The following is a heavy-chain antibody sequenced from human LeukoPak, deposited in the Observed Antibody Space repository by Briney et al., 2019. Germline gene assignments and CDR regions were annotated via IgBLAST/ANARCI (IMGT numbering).Heavy chain of an antibody. D-gene: IGHD3-16*01. Sequence: SETLSLTCAVYGGSFSGYYWSWIRQPPGKGLEWIGEINHSGSTNYNPSLKSRVTISVDTSKNQFSLKLSSVTAADAAVYYCARGRVGYDYVWGSHYSPYFGYWGQGTLVTVSS. J-gene: IGHJ4*02. CDR3: ARGRVGYDYVWGSHYSPYFGY. V-gene: IGHV4-34*01. CDR2: INHSGST. CDR1: GGSFSGYY.